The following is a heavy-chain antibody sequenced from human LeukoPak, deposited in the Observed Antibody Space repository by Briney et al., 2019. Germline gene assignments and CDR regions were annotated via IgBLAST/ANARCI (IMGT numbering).Heavy chain of an antibody. CDR1: GFTFSSYG. J-gene: IGHJ4*02. Sequence: GGSLRLSCAASGFTFSSYGMHWVRQAPGKGLEWVAVIWYDGSNKYYADSVKGRFTISRDNSKKTVYLQMNSLRAEDTAVYYCARGDGYNFFDYWGQGTLVTVSS. V-gene: IGHV3-33*01. CDR2: IWYDGSNK. CDR3: ARGDGYNFFDY. D-gene: IGHD5-24*01.